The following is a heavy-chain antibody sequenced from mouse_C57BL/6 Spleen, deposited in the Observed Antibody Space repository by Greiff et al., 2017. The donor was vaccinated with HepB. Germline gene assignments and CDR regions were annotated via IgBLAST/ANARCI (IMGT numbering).Heavy chain of an antibody. CDR1: GYTFTSYG. J-gene: IGHJ3*01. D-gene: IGHD2-5*01. Sequence: QVQLQQSGAELARPGASVKLSCKASGYTFTSYGISWVKQRTGQGLEWIGEIYPRSGNTYYNEKFKGKATLTADKSSSTAYMELRSLTSEDSAVYFCASGPTIVTTRFAYWGQGTLVTVSA. CDR3: ASGPTIVTTRFAY. V-gene: IGHV1-81*01. CDR2: IYPRSGNT.